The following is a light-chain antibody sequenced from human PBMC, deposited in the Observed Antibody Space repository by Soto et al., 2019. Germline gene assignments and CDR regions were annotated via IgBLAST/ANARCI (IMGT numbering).Light chain of an antibody. CDR1: SSDIGSNT. V-gene: IGLV1-44*01. CDR3: TAWDGGLNARV. CDR2: RDN. J-gene: IGLJ3*02. Sequence: QSVLTQPPSASGTPGQRVTISCSGSSSDIGSNTVNWYQQLPGTAPKLLIYRDNHRPSGIPDRFSGYKSGTSASLDISGLQSEDEADYYCTAWDGGLNARVFGGGTKLTVL.